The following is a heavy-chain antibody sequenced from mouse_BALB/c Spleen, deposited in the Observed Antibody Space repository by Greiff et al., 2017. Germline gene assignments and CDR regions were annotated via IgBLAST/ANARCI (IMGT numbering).Heavy chain of an antibody. Sequence: VQLQESGPGLVAPSQSLSITCTVSGFSLTSYGVHWVRQPPGKGLEWLGVIWAGGSTNYNSALMSRLSISKDNSKSQVFLKMNSLQTDDTARYYCARDPPGFAYWGQGTLVTVSA. J-gene: IGHJ3*01. V-gene: IGHV2-9*02. CDR3: ARDPPGFAY. CDR2: IWAGGST. CDR1: GFSLTSYG.